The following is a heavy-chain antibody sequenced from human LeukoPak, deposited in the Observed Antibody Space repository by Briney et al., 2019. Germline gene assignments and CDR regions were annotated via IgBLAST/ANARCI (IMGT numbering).Heavy chain of an antibody. J-gene: IGHJ4*02. D-gene: IGHD2-15*01. CDR3: ARRVPYCIGAGCLMGFDS. Sequence: PSETLSLTCTVSGDSMYYYVTHYWSWIRQPAGKGLEWIGRVYSSGGANYNPSLKSRVTISVDASKNQFSLKVISVTAADSAVYYCARRVPYCIGAGCLMGFDSWGQGILVTVSS. V-gene: IGHV4-61*02. CDR1: GDSMYYYVTHY. CDR2: VYSSGGA.